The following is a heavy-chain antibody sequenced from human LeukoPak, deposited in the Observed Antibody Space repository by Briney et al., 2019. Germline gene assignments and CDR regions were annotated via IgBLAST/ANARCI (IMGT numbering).Heavy chain of an antibody. V-gene: IGHV4-4*07. CDR2: IYTSGST. CDR1: GGSISSYY. CDR3: ARANDYGDYIWFDP. J-gene: IGHJ5*02. Sequence: SETLSLTCTVSGGSISSYYWSWIRQPAGKGLEWIGRIYTSGSTNYNPSLKSRVTMSVDTSKNQFSLKLSSVTAADTAVYYCARANDYGDYIWFDPWGQGTLVTVSS. D-gene: IGHD4-17*01.